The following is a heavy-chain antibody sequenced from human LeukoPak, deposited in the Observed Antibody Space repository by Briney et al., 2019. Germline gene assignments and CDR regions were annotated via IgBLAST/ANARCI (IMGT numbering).Heavy chain of an antibody. CDR2: IYPGDSHT. CDR1: GYTFGTYW. Sequence: GESLRISFRGSGYTFGTYWIAWVRQIPGKGLEWMGIIYPGDSHTRYSPAFQDQVTISANKSISTAYLKWSSLQASDTGIYYCARLYTRLTRSIWGRFDHWGQGTLVTVSS. CDR3: ARLYTRLTRSIWGRFDH. V-gene: IGHV5-51*01. J-gene: IGHJ5*02. D-gene: IGHD3-16*01.